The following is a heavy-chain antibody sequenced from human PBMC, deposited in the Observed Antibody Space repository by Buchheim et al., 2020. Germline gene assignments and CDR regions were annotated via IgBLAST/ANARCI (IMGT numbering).Heavy chain of an antibody. CDR2: FKSKADGGAT. Sequence: EVQLVESGGGLVKPGGSLRLSCAASGFTFSDAWMSWVRQAPGKGLEWVGRFKSKADGGATDYAAPVKGRFTIPRDDSKNTLYLQMNSLKTEDTAVYYCTTVSGSYYSVNYWGQGTL. D-gene: IGHD1-26*01. CDR3: TTVSGSYYSVNY. V-gene: IGHV3-15*01. J-gene: IGHJ4*02. CDR1: GFTFSDAW.